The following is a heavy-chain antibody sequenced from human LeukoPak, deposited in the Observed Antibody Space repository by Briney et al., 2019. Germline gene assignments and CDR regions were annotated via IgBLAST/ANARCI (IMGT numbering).Heavy chain of an antibody. V-gene: IGHV3-30*18. D-gene: IGHD5-12*01. J-gene: IGHJ3*02. Sequence: GGSLRLSCVASGVTLGRFDMNWVRQAPGKGLEWVAFIAYDGRNNYYADSVKGRFTISRDNSKNTVSLQMNTLRPEDTALYYCAKARLLSGDDAFDIWGQGTMVIVSS. CDR3: AKARLLSGDDAFDI. CDR2: IAYDGRNN. CDR1: GVTLGRFD.